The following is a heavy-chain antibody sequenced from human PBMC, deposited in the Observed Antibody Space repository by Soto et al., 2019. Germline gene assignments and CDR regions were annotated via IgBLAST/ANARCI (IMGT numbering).Heavy chain of an antibody. D-gene: IGHD6-6*01. CDR3: AYIAARPKDRPPSAVTFDY. Sequence: RRCSEDSRFTLVSYSVHLVRAAPGRGMEWVAVISYDGSNKYYADSVKGRFTISRDNSKNTLYLQMNSLRAEDTAVYYCAYIAARPKDRPPSAVTFDYWGQGTLVTCSS. CDR2: ISYDGSNK. CDR1: RFTLVSYS. V-gene: IGHV3-30*03. J-gene: IGHJ4*02.